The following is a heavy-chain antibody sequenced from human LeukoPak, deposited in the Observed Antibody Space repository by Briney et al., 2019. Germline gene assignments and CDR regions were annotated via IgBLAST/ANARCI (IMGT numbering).Heavy chain of an antibody. CDR3: AREGVSSTSFPFMDV. J-gene: IGHJ6*03. Sequence: SETLSLTCTVSGYSISSGYYWGWIRQPPGKGLEWIGNIHQSGSTYYNPSVKSRVSISMDTSKNQFSLKLSSVTAADTAVYYCAREGVSSTSFPFMDVWGEGTTVTVSS. CDR2: IHQSGST. D-gene: IGHD2-2*01. CDR1: GYSISSGYY. V-gene: IGHV4-38-2*02.